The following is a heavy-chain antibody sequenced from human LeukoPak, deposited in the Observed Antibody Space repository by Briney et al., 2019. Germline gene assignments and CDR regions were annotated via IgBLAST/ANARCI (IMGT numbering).Heavy chain of an antibody. J-gene: IGHJ3*02. V-gene: IGHV3-30*03. CDR3: ARDRNDAFDI. D-gene: IGHD1-14*01. CDR2: ISYDGSNK. Sequence: GGSLRLSCAASGFTFSSHGMHWVRQAPGKGLEWVAVISYDGSNKYYADSVKGRFTISRDNSKNTLYLQMNSLRAEDTAVYYCARDRNDAFDIWGQGTMVTVSS. CDR1: GFTFSSHG.